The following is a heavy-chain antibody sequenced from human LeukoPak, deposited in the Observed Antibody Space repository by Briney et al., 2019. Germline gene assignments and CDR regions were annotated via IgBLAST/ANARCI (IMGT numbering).Heavy chain of an antibody. D-gene: IGHD3-22*01. Sequence: GGSLRLSCTASGFTFGDYLMSWFRQTPGKGLEWIGFISGGTTEYAASVKGRFTISRDDSTSIAYLQMNSLTTEDTAVYYCSRGSGWLSVYWGQGTLVTVSS. CDR1: GFTFGDYL. J-gene: IGHJ4*02. CDR2: ISGGTT. CDR3: SRGSGWLSVY. V-gene: IGHV3-49*03.